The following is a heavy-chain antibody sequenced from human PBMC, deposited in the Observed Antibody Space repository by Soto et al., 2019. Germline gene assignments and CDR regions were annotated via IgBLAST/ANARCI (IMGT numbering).Heavy chain of an antibody. CDR1: GYSFTSYW. D-gene: IGHD5-12*01. CDR3: ARLVEWLRFGDGDAFDI. Sequence: GESLKISCKGSGYSFTSYWIGWVRQMPGKGLEWMGIIYPGDSDTRYSPSFQGQVTISADKSISTAYLQWSSLKASDTAMYYCARLVEWLRFGDGDAFDIWGQGTMVTVSS. V-gene: IGHV5-51*01. CDR2: IYPGDSDT. J-gene: IGHJ3*02.